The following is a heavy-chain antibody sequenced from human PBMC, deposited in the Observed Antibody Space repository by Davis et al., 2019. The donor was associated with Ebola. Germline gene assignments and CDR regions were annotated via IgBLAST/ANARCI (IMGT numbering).Heavy chain of an antibody. V-gene: IGHV1-46*01. CDR3: ARDRVPAAIDY. CDR1: GYTFTSDY. Sequence: ASVKVSCKASGYTFTSDYLHWVRQAPGQGLEWMGILNPSDGFTKYAPKFQGRVTMTRDTSTSTVYMELSSLRSEDTAVYYCARDRVPAAIDYWGQGTLVTVSS. D-gene: IGHD2-2*01. J-gene: IGHJ4*02. CDR2: LNPSDGFT.